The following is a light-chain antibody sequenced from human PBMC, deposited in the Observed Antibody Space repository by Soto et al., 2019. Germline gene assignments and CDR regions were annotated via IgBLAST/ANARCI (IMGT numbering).Light chain of an antibody. CDR2: GNS. CDR3: QSYDSSLSGWGV. Sequence: QSALTQPPSVSGAPGQRVTISCTGSSSNIGAGYDVHWYQQLPGTAPKLLIYGNSNRPSGVPDRFSGSKSGTSASLAITGLQAADEADYYCQSYDSSLSGWGVFGTGTKVTVL. CDR1: SSNIGAGYD. J-gene: IGLJ1*01. V-gene: IGLV1-40*01.